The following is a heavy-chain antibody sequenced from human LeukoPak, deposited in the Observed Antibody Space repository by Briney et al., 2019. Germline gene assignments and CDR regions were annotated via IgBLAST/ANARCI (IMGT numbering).Heavy chain of an antibody. J-gene: IGHJ4*02. CDR3: ARAKPKNMVRGLIMRRESRYYFDY. V-gene: IGHV1-18*01. Sequence: ASVKVSCKASGYSFTSYGISWVRQAPGQGLEWMGWISAYNGNTNYAQKLQGRVTMTTDTSTSTAYMELRSLRSDDTAVYYCARAKPKNMVRGLIMRRESRYYFDYWGQGTLVTVSS. CDR2: ISAYNGNT. CDR1: GYSFTSYG. D-gene: IGHD3-10*01.